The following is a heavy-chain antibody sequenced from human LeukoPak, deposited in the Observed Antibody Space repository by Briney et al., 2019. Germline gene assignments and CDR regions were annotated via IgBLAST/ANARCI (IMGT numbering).Heavy chain of an antibody. CDR3: AKDMSFGYCSSTSCETPTTFDY. V-gene: IGHV3-9*01. CDR2: ISWNSGSI. Sequence: GRSLRLSCAASGFTFDDYDMHWVRQAPGKGLEWVSGISWNSGSIGYADSVKGRFTISRDNAKNSLYLQMNSLRAEDTALYYCAKDMSFGYCSSTSCETPTTFDYWGQGTLVTVSS. D-gene: IGHD2-2*03. J-gene: IGHJ4*02. CDR1: GFTFDDYD.